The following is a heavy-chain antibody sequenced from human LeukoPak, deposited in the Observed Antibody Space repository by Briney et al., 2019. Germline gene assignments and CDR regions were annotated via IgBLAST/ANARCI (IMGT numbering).Heavy chain of an antibody. CDR3: ARDSVATLNY. CDR1: GFTFNSFF. CDR2: ISQDGSET. J-gene: IGHJ4*02. Sequence: SGGSLRLSCAASGFTFNSFFLNWVRLTPGRELEWVACISQDGSETFYMDSVRGRFTISRDNAKNTLYLQMNSLRAEDTAVYYCARDSVATLNYWGQGTLVTVSS. V-gene: IGHV3-7*01. D-gene: IGHD4-23*01.